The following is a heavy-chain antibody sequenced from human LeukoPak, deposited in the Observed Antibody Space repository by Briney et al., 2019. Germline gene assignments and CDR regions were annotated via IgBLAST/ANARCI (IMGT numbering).Heavy chain of an antibody. J-gene: IGHJ3*02. D-gene: IGHD3-22*01. CDR1: GGSISSSSYY. V-gene: IGHV4-39*01. CDR2: IYHSGST. CDR3: ARVSDSSGYDDAFDI. Sequence: PSETLSLTCTVSGGSISSSSYYWGWIRQPPGKGLEWIGSIYHSGSTYYNPSLKSRVTISVDTSKNQFSLKLSSVTAADTAVYYCARVSDSSGYDDAFDIWGQGTMVTVSS.